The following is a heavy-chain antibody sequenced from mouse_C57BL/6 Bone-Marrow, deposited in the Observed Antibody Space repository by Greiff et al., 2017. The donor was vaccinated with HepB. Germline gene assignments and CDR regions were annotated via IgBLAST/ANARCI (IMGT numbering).Heavy chain of an antibody. D-gene: IGHD4-1*01. J-gene: IGHJ3*01. CDR2: IDPETGGT. CDR3: TRDEDLGLAY. Sequence: QVQLKQSGAELVRPGASVTLSCKASGYTFTDYEMHWVKQTPVHGLEWIGAIDPETGGTAYNQKFKGKAILTADKSSSTAYMELRRLTSEDSAVYYCTRDEDLGLAYWGQGTLVTVSA. V-gene: IGHV1-15*01. CDR1: GYTFTDYE.